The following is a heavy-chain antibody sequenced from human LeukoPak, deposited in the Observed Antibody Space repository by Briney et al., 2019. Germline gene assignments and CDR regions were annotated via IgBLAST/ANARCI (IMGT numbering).Heavy chain of an antibody. D-gene: IGHD2-15*01. J-gene: IGHJ6*02. CDR2: TSSDLNVK. CDR1: GFTFRNYV. Sequence: PGGSLRLSCAASGFTFRNYVIHWVRQAPGKGLEWVAVTSSDLNVKLYADSVKGRFTISRDNSKNTLYLQMNSLRAEDTAVYYCARDWMGYCSGGSCYSDYYGMDVWGQGTTVTVSS. V-gene: IGHV3-30-3*01. CDR3: ARDWMGYCSGGSCYSDYYGMDV.